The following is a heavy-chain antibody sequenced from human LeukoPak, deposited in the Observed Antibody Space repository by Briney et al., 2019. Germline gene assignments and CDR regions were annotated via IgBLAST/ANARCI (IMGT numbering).Heavy chain of an antibody. V-gene: IGHV1-69*05. CDR2: IIPIFGTA. CDR3: AKEGSTYCSSTSCYLAYYYMDV. Sequence: GASVKVSCKASGGTFSSYAISWVRQAPGQGLEWMGGIIPIFGTANYAQKFQGRVTITTDESTSTAYMELSSLRSEDTAVYYCAKEGSTYCSSTSCYLAYYYMDVWGKGTTVTVSS. D-gene: IGHD2-2*01. J-gene: IGHJ6*03. CDR1: GGTFSSYA.